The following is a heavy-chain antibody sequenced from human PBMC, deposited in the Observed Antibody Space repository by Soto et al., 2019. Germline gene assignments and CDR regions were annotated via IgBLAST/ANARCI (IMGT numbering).Heavy chain of an antibody. D-gene: IGHD2-2*01. Sequence: QVQLVQSGAEVKKPGSSVKVSCKASGGTFSSYAISWVRQAPGQGLEWMGGIIPIFGTADYAQKFQGRVTITADESTSTANMELSSLRSEDTGVYYCASHSSLRGYCISTSCYGYYYGMDVWGQGTTVTVSS. CDR3: ASHSSLRGYCISTSCYGYYYGMDV. CDR2: IIPIFGTA. J-gene: IGHJ6*02. CDR1: GGTFSSYA. V-gene: IGHV1-69*12.